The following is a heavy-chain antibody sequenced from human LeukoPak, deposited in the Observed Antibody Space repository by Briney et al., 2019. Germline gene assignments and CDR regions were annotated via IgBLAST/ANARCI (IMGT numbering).Heavy chain of an antibody. CDR2: IYSSGST. D-gene: IGHD6-19*01. Sequence: GGSLRLSCAASGFTVSSNYMSWVRQAPGKGLEWVSVIYSSGSTYYADSVKGRFTISRDNSKNSLYLQMNSLRTEDTALYYCAKDLDSSGYFFQHWGQGTLVTVSS. V-gene: IGHV3-53*05. CDR1: GFTVSSNY. CDR3: AKDLDSSGYFFQH. J-gene: IGHJ1*01.